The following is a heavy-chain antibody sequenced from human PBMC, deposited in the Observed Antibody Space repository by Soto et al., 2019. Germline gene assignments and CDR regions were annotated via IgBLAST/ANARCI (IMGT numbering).Heavy chain of an antibody. CDR2: INGVGTYT. CDR3: VRDFRSSDV. Sequence: PGGSLRLSCAASRFTFSNYWIHWVRQAPGKGPMWVSRINGVGTYTNYADSVRGRFSISRDNSENTVYLQMNSLRAEDTAMYYCVRDFRSSDVWGQGTPVTVSS. V-gene: IGHV3-74*01. D-gene: IGHD3-3*01. CDR1: RFTFSNYW. J-gene: IGHJ4*02.